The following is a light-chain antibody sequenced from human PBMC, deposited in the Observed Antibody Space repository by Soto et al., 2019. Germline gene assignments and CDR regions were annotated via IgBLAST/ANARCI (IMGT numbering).Light chain of an antibody. Sequence: EIVLTPSPATLSLSPVEIATLSCMASPSVTNFLAWYQPTPGQAPRLLIYGAFNRATGIPARFSGSGSGTDFTLTISSLEPEDSAIYYCQQRNIWPPVTFGQGTRLEIK. CDR1: PSVTNF. CDR2: GAF. J-gene: IGKJ5*01. V-gene: IGKV3-11*01. CDR3: QQRNIWPPVT.